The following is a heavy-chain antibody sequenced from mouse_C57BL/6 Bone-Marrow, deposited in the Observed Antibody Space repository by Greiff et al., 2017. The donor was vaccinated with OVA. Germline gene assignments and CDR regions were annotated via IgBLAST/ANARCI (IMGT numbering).Heavy chain of an antibody. D-gene: IGHD1-1*01. V-gene: IGHV1-74*01. CDR1: GYTFTSYW. Sequence: VQLQQPGAELVKPGASVKVSCKASGYTFTSYWMHWVKQRPGQGLEWIGRIHPSDSDTNYNQKFKGKATLTVDKSSSTAYMQLSSLTSEDSAVYYCAQTTVVAHYYAMDYWGQGTSVTVSS. J-gene: IGHJ4*01. CDR3: AQTTVVAHYYAMDY. CDR2: IHPSDSDT.